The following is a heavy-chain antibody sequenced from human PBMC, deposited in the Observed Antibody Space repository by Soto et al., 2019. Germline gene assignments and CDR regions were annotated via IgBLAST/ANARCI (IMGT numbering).Heavy chain of an antibody. J-gene: IGHJ4*02. Sequence: SVKVSWKASGGTFSSYAISWVRQAPGQRLDWMGGIIPIFGTANYAQKFQGRVTITADESTSTAYMELSSLRSEDTAVYYCARARDIVLMVYAPDYYFDYWGQGTLVTVSS. D-gene: IGHD2-8*01. CDR1: GGTFSSYA. CDR3: ARARDIVLMVYAPDYYFDY. CDR2: IIPIFGTA. V-gene: IGHV1-69*13.